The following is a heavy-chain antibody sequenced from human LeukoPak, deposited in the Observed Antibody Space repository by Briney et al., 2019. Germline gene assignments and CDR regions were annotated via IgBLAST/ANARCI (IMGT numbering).Heavy chain of an antibody. CDR1: GFTFSSYA. J-gene: IGHJ4*02. CDR3: AKLEGSGYSLDY. V-gene: IGHV3-23*01. D-gene: IGHD3-22*01. CDR2: VSGGGGST. Sequence: QPGGSLRLSCAASGFTFSSYAMSWVRQAPGKGLEWVSAVSGGGGSTYYADSVKGRFTISRDNSKNTLFLQMNSLRAEDTAVYYCAKLEGSGYSLDYWGQGTLVTVSS.